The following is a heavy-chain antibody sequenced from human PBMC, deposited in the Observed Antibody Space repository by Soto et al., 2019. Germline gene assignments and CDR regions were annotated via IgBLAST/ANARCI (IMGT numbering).Heavy chain of an antibody. CDR3: ARRQLLLLGESSEYNWFYP. D-gene: IGHD3-10*01. CDR2: IYHSGTT. CDR1: GGSFSGYY. J-gene: IGHJ5*02. V-gene: IGHV4-34*01. Sequence: PSETLSLTCAVYGGSFSGYYWTWIRQPPGEGLEWIGEIYHSGTTHYNPSLESRVTMSLDTSKNQFSLKLRSLTAADPAVYYCARRQLLLLGESSEYNWFYPWGQGTRVTVSS.